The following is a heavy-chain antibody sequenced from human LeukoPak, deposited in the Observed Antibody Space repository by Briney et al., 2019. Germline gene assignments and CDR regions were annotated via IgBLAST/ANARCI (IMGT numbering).Heavy chain of an antibody. J-gene: IGHJ4*02. D-gene: IGHD2-2*01. Sequence: GGSLRLSCAASGFTFSSYSMNWVRQAPGKGLEWVSSISGSSSYIYYADSVKGRFTISRDNAKNSLYLQMNSLRAEDTAVYYCASGDYCSSTSCSPPDYWGQGTLVIVSS. V-gene: IGHV3-21*01. CDR1: GFTFSSYS. CDR3: ASGDYCSSTSCSPPDY. CDR2: ISGSSSYI.